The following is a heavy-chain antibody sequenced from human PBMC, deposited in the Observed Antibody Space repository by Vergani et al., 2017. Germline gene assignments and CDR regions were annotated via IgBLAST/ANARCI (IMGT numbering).Heavy chain of an antibody. Sequence: QVQLVQSGAEVKKPGASVKVSCKASGYTFTSYGISWVRQAPGQGLEWMGWISAYNGNTNYAQRFQGRVTMTRDTSINTASMELSGLRSDDTAVYYCARDGLPWNSGRSWFDPWGQGTLVTVSS. D-gene: IGHD1-7*01. CDR3: ARDGLPWNSGRSWFDP. V-gene: IGHV1-18*04. J-gene: IGHJ5*02. CDR1: GYTFTSYG. CDR2: ISAYNGNT.